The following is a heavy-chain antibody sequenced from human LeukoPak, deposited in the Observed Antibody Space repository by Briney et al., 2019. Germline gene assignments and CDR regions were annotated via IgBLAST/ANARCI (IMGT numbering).Heavy chain of an antibody. CDR2: IYYSGST. Sequence: PSETLSLTCTVSGGSISSYYWSWIRQPPGKGLEWIGYIYYSGSTNYNPSLKSRVTISVDTSKNQFSLKLSSVTAADTAVYYCARDPSADTAMVYFDYWGQGTLVTVSS. V-gene: IGHV4-59*01. CDR3: ARDPSADTAMVYFDY. J-gene: IGHJ4*02. D-gene: IGHD5-18*01. CDR1: GGSISSYY.